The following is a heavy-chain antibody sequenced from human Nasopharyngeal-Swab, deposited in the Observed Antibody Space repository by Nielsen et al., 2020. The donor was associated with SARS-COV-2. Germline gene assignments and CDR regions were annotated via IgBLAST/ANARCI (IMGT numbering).Heavy chain of an antibody. V-gene: IGHV3-30*18. Sequence: GGSLRLSCAASGFTFSSYGMHWVRQAPGKGLEWVALISYDGSNKYYADSVKGRFTISRDNSKNTLYLQMNSLRAEDTAVYYCAKDMSPNTYYYYMDVWGKGTTVTVSS. D-gene: IGHD3-10*02. CDR2: ISYDGSNK. J-gene: IGHJ6*03. CDR1: GFTFSSYG. CDR3: AKDMSPNTYYYYMDV.